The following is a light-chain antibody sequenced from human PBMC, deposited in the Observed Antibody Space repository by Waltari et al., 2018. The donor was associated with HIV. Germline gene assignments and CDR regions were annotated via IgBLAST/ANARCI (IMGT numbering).Light chain of an antibody. V-gene: IGLV8-61*01. Sequence: QTVVTQETSFSVSPGGTVTFTCGLSSGSVSSRYYPSWYQKTPGLPPRILNYDANTRSSGVPDRFSGSILGNKAALTITGAQSDDESEYYCLLYVGTGIWVFGGGTKLTVL. CDR3: LLYVGTGIWV. CDR2: DAN. CDR1: SGSVSSRYY. J-gene: IGLJ3*02.